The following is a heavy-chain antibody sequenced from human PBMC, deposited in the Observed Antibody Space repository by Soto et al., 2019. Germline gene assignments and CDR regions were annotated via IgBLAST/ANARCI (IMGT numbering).Heavy chain of an antibody. J-gene: IGHJ4*02. V-gene: IGHV4-59*01. Sequence: PSETLSLTCTVSGGSISSYYWSWIRQPPGKGLEWIGYIYYSGITDYNPSLKSRVTISVDTSKSQFSLKLSSVTAADTAVYFCTDTGRIDNYNLWCQAPLGTVSS. CDR2: IYYSGIT. CDR1: GGSISSYY. D-gene: IGHD1-1*01. CDR3: TDTGRIDNYNL.